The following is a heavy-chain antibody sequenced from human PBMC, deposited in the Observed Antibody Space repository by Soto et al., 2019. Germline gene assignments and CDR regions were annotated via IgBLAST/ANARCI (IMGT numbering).Heavy chain of an antibody. Sequence: QVQLVQSGAEVKKPGASVKVSCKASGYSFTAYGISWVRQARGQGLEWMGWISTAHSDIAYAQKFQGRVTMTTDTSTSTAYMELRSLRSDDTAVYCCARDLAYVREFWGQGTLVTVSS. V-gene: IGHV1-18*01. CDR3: ARDLAYVREF. J-gene: IGHJ4*02. CDR1: GYSFTAYG. CDR2: ISTAHSDI. D-gene: IGHD3-16*01.